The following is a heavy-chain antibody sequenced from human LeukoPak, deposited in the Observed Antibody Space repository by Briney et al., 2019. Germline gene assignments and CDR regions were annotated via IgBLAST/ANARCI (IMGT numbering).Heavy chain of an antibody. CDR2: IYHSGST. CDR1: GYSISSGYY. CDR3: ARGFIWLRIAAAGRGGLDY. D-gene: IGHD6-13*01. Sequence: PSETLSLTCTVSGYSISSGYYWGWIRQPPGKGLEWIGSIYHSGSTYYNPSLKSRVTISVDTSKNQFSLKLSSVTAADTAVYYCARGFIWLRIAAAGRGGLDYWGQGTLVTVSS. V-gene: IGHV4-38-2*02. J-gene: IGHJ4*02.